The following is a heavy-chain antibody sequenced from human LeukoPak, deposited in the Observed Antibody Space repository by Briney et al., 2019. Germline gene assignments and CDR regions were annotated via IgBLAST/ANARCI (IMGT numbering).Heavy chain of an antibody. Sequence: ASVKVSCKASGYTFTTYARNWVRQAPGQGLEWMGWINTNTGNPTYAQGFTGRFVFSLDTSVSTAYLQISSLKTEDTAVYYCARELLITRTWFDPWGQGTLVTVSS. CDR2: INTNTGNP. V-gene: IGHV7-4-1*02. J-gene: IGHJ5*02. CDR3: ARELLITRTWFDP. CDR1: GYTFTTYA. D-gene: IGHD3-22*01.